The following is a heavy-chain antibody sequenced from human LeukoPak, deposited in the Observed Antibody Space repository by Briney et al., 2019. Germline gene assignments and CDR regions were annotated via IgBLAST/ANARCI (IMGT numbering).Heavy chain of an antibody. CDR2: ISHDEGT. CDR3: ARRGTSYSSGWYGAFDI. CDR1: GESFTDHH. J-gene: IGHJ3*02. Sequence: SETLSLTCGIYGESFTDHHLSWIRQPPGKGLECIGEISHDEGTNYNPSLKSRVTISVDTSKNQFSLKLSSVTAADTAVYYCARRGTSYSSGWYGAFDIWGQGTMVTVSS. D-gene: IGHD6-19*01. V-gene: IGHV4-34*01.